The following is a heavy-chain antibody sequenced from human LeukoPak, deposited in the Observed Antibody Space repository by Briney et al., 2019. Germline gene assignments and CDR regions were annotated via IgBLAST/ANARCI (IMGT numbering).Heavy chain of an antibody. Sequence: PGTSLRLSCAASGFRISDYVMWWVHQGPVRGLEWVSSLSVDGRKQYYTGPEKGQFTVSTDYTDSEKGQFTISRDNSKNTLYLQINSLRPDDTAVYYCAREIGTSGRAGWFDPWGQGTLVTVSS. CDR3: AREIGTSGRAGWFDP. J-gene: IGHJ5*02. V-gene: IGHV3-30*03. CDR1: GFRISDYV. CDR2: LSVDGRKQ. D-gene: IGHD2-2*01.